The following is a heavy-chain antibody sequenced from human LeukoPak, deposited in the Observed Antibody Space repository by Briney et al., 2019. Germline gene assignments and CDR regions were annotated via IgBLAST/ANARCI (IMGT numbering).Heavy chain of an antibody. V-gene: IGHV2-5*02. D-gene: IGHD5-18*01. CDR3: ARSTRMTAMVTFSAFDI. Sequence: SGPTLLKPTQTLTXTXTFSGXSXSTXGVGVGWIRQPPGKXLEWLALIYWDDDKRYSPSLKSKLTITKDTSKNQVVLTMTNMDPVDTATYYCARSTRMTAMVTFSAFDIWGQGTMVTVSS. J-gene: IGHJ3*02. CDR1: GXSXSTXGVG. CDR2: IYWDDDK.